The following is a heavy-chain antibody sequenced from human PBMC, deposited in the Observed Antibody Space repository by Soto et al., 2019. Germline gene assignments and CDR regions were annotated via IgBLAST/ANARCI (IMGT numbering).Heavy chain of an antibody. D-gene: IGHD2-15*01. Sequence: PSETLSLTCTVSGGSISSGGYYWSWIRQHPGKGLEWIGYIYYSGSTYYNPSLKSRVTISVDTSKNQFSLKLSSVTAADTAVYYCARDGAEYCSGGSCYPNWGQGTLVTVSS. V-gene: IGHV4-31*03. J-gene: IGHJ4*02. CDR1: GGSISSGGYY. CDR2: IYYSGST. CDR3: ARDGAEYCSGGSCYPN.